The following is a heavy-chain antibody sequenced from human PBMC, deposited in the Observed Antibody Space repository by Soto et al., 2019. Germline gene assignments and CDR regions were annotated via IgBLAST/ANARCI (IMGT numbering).Heavy chain of an antibody. J-gene: IGHJ6*03. D-gene: IGHD2-2*01. CDR3: ARVPSLSQYRYYMDV. CDR1: GGSISSYY. CDR2: IYYSGST. V-gene: IGHV4-59*01. Sequence: SETLSLTCTVSGGSISSYYWSWIRQPPGKGLEWIGYIYYSGSTNYNPSLKSRVTISVDTSKNQFSLKLSSVTAADTAVYYCARVPSLSQYRYYMDVWGKGTTVTVS.